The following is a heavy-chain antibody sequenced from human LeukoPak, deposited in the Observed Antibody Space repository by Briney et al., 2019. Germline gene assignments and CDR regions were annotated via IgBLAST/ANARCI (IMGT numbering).Heavy chain of an antibody. CDR1: GFTFSSYA. D-gene: IGHD6-6*01. V-gene: IGHV3-23*01. CDR3: AKDRSDAFDI. Sequence: PGGSLRLSCVASGFTFSSYAMSWVRPAPGKGLEWVSAISGSGGSTYYADSVKGRFTISRDNSKNTLYLQMNSLRAEDTAVYYCAKDRSDAFDIWGQGTMVTVSS. CDR2: ISGSGGST. J-gene: IGHJ3*02.